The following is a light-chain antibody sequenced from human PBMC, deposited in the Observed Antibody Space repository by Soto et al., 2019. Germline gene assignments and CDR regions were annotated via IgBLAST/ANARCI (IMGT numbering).Light chain of an antibody. V-gene: IGLV2-23*01. Sequence: QSVLTQPASVSGSPGQSIAISCTGTSSDVGSYNSVSWYQQHPGKAPKLIIYEGYKRPSGVSDRFSGSKSGNTASLTISGLQAEDEADYYCCSYVGDPYVFGTGTKVTVL. J-gene: IGLJ1*01. CDR2: EGY. CDR1: SSDVGSYNS. CDR3: CSYVGDPYV.